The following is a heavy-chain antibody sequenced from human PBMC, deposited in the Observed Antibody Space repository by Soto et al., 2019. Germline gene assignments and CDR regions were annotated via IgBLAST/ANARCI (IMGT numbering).Heavy chain of an antibody. CDR3: ARDPCSSTSCSPYYYYGMDV. J-gene: IGHJ6*02. CDR1: GFTFSSYA. CDR2: ISYDGSNK. D-gene: IGHD2-2*01. V-gene: IGHV3-30-3*01. Sequence: QVQLVESGGGVVQPGRSLRLSCAASGFTFSSYAMHWVRQAPGKGLEWVAVISYDGSNKYYADSVKGRFTISRDNSKNTLYLQMNSLRAEDTAVYYCARDPCSSTSCSPYYYYGMDVRGQGTTVTVSS.